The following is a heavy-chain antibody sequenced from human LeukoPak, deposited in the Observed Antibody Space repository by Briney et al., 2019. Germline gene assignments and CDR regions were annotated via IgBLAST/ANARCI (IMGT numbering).Heavy chain of an antibody. CDR2: IVVGSGNT. J-gene: IGHJ3*02. CDR3: AAVSPAGTNAFDI. V-gene: IGHV1-58*02. CDR1: GFTFTSSA. Sequence: WTSVKVSCKASGFTFTSSAMQWVRQARGQRLEWIGWIVVGSGNTNYAQKFQERVTITRDMSTSTAYMELSSLRSEDTAVYYCAAVSPAGTNAFDIWGQGTMVTVSS. D-gene: IGHD6-13*01.